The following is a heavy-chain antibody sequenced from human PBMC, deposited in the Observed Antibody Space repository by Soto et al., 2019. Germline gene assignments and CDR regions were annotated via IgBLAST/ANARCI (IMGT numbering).Heavy chain of an antibody. CDR3: AREIRGGSGYYYYYYYMDV. Sequence: ASVKVSCKASGYTFTSYDINWVRQATGQGHEWMGWMNPNSGNTGYAQKFQGRVTMTRNTSISTAYMELSSLRSEDTAVYYCAREIRGGSGYYYYYYYMDVWGKGTTVTVSS. D-gene: IGHD2-15*01. J-gene: IGHJ6*03. V-gene: IGHV1-8*01. CDR1: GYTFTSYD. CDR2: MNPNSGNT.